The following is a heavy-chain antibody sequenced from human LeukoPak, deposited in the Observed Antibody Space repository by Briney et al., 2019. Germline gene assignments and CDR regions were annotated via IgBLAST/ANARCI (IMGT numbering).Heavy chain of an antibody. Sequence: SETLSLTCTVSGGSISSSSYYWGWIRQPPGKGLEWSGSIYYSGSTYYNPSLKSRVTISVDTSKNQFSLKLSSVTAADTAVYYCARHGAGMEWELRRDYYYYYYMDVWGKGTTVTVSS. CDR1: GGSISSSSYY. J-gene: IGHJ6*03. D-gene: IGHD1-26*01. CDR3: ARHGAGMEWELRRDYYYYYYMDV. CDR2: IYYSGST. V-gene: IGHV4-39*01.